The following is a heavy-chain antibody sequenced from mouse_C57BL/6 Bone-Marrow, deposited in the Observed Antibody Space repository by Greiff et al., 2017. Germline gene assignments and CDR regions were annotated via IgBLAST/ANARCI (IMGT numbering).Heavy chain of an antibody. Sequence: QVQLQQSGAELARPGASVKLSCKASGYTFTSYGISWVKQRTGQGLEWIGEIYPRSGNTYYNAKFKGKATLTADTSSSTAYLELRSLNSAHSAVYFCAIYYCGSYLYCDVWGTGTTLTVSS. J-gene: IGHJ1*03. V-gene: IGHV1-81*01. CDR1: GYTFTSYG. D-gene: IGHD1-1*01. CDR2: IYPRSGNT. CDR3: AIYYCGSYLYCDV.